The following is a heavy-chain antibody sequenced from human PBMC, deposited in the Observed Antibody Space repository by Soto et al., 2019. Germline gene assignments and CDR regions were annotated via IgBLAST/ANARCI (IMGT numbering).Heavy chain of an antibody. V-gene: IGHV3-43*01. D-gene: IGHD3-10*01. CDR2: ISWDGGST. Sequence: SLRLSCAASGFTFDDYTMHWVRQAPGKGLEWVSLISWDGGSTYYADSVKGRFTISRDNSKNSLYLQMNSLRTEDTALYYCAKDIRALMVRGSYGMDVWGQGTTVTVSS. J-gene: IGHJ6*02. CDR3: AKDIRALMVRGSYGMDV. CDR1: GFTFDDYT.